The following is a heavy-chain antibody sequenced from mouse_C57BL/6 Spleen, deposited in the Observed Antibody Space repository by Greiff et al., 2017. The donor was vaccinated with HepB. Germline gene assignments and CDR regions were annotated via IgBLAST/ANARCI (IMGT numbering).Heavy chain of an antibody. V-gene: IGHV10-3*01. CDR3: VRPYSNYGYFDV. J-gene: IGHJ1*03. CDR1: GFTFNTYA. D-gene: IGHD2-5*01. CDR2: IRSKSSNYAT. Sequence: EVMLVESGGGLVQPKGSLKLSCAASGFTFNTYAMHWVRQAPGKGLEWVARIRSKSSNYATYYAISVKDRFAISRDDSQSMLYLQMNNRKTEDTAMYYCVRPYSNYGYFDVWGTGTTVTVSS.